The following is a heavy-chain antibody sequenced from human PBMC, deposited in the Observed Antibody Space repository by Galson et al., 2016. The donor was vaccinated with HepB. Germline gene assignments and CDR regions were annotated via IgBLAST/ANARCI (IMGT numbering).Heavy chain of an antibody. CDR1: GYSFTSYG. D-gene: IGHD6-13*01. CDR3: ARLSSSWFITPANYYYMDV. CDR2: ISTHNGKT. Sequence: SVKVSCKASGYSFTSYGISWVRQAPGQGLEWMGWISTHNGKTNYAQKLQGRITMTTDTSTSTAYMEPRSLTSDDTAMYYCARLSSSWFITPANYYYMDVWGKGTTVTVSS. V-gene: IGHV1-18*04. J-gene: IGHJ6*03.